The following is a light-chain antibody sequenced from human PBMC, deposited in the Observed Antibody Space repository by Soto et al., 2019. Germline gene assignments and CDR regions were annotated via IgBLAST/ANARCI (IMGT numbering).Light chain of an antibody. CDR2: GAS. CDR1: QTVSSSY. CDR3: QQYNNWPPA. V-gene: IGKV3-15*01. Sequence: EIILTQSPATLSLSPGERATLSCGASQTVSSSYLAWYQQKPGLAPRLLIYGASTRATGIPARFSGSGSGTEFTLTISSLQSEDFAVYYCQQYNNWPPAFGQGTKVEIK. J-gene: IGKJ1*01.